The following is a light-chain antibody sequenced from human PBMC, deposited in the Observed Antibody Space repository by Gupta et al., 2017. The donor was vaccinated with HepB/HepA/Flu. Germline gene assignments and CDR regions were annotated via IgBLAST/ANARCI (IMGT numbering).Light chain of an antibody. CDR3: SSYTSSSTLVV. V-gene: IGLV2-14*03. CDR2: DVS. Sequence: QSALTQPASVSGSPGQSITFSCTGPSSDVGGYNYVSWYQQHPGKAPKLMIYDVSNRPSGVSNRFSGSKSGNTASLTISGLQAEDEADYYCSSYTSSSTLVVFGGGTKLTVL. CDR1: SSDVGGYNY. J-gene: IGLJ2*01.